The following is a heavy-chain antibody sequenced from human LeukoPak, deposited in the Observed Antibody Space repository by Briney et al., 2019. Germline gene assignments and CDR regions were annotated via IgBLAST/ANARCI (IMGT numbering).Heavy chain of an antibody. CDR2: IIPIFGSA. CDR1: GGTFSSYT. Sequence: ASVEVSCKVSGGTFSSYTITWVRQAPGQGLEWMGGIIPIFGSANYAQKFQGRVTITADESTSTAYMELSSLRSEDTAVYYCARQRLMVRGVYDAFDIWGQGTMVTVSS. D-gene: IGHD3-10*01. J-gene: IGHJ3*02. V-gene: IGHV1-69*13. CDR3: ARQRLMVRGVYDAFDI.